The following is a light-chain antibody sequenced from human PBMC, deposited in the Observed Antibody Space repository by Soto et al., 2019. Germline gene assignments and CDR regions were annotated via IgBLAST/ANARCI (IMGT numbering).Light chain of an antibody. CDR2: EVN. CDR3: SSYTSSSTWV. V-gene: IGLV2-14*01. CDR1: SSDVGGYNY. J-gene: IGLJ3*02. Sequence: QSALTQPASVSGSPGQSITISCTGTSSDVGGYNYVSWYQQHPGKAPKLMIYEVNNRPSGVSNRFSGSKSGNTASLTISGLQAEDEADYSCSSYTSSSTWVFGGGTKLTV.